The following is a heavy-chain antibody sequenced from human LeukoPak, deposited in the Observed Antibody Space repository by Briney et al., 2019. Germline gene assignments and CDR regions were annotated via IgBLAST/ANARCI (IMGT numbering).Heavy chain of an antibody. J-gene: IGHJ4*02. Sequence: GGSLRLSCAASGFTFSSYWMSWVRQAPGKGLEWVANIKQDGSEKYYVDSVKGRFTISRDNAKNSLYLQMNSLRAEDTAVYYCARDYPILPAPYPDYWGQGTLVTVSS. CDR3: ARDYPILPAPYPDY. CDR1: GFTFSSYW. CDR2: IKQDGSEK. V-gene: IGHV3-7*01. D-gene: IGHD1-26*01.